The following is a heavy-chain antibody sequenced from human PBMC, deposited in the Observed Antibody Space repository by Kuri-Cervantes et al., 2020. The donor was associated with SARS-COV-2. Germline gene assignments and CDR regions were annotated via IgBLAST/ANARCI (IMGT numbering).Heavy chain of an antibody. V-gene: IGHV3-48*02. D-gene: IGHD2-2*01. CDR1: GFIFSSYS. CDR2: ISSSSSTI. CDR3: ARTLVVPAANPWYYGMDV. J-gene: IGHJ6*02. Sequence: GGSLRLSCAASGFIFSSYSMNWVRPAPGKGLEWVSYISSSSSTIYYADSVKGRFTISRDNAKNSLYLQMNSLRDEDTAVYYCARTLVVPAANPWYYGMDVWGQGTTVTVSS.